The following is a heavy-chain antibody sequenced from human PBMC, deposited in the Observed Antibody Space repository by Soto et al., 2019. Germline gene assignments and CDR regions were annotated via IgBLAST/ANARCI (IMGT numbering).Heavy chain of an antibody. CDR3: TTDDLYGSGSYYRDDNY. CDR2: IKSKTDGGTT. CDR1: GFTFSNAW. Sequence: PGGSLRLSCAASGFTFSNAWMSWVRQAPGKGLEWVGRIKSKTDGGTTDYAAPVKGRFTISRDDSKNTLYLQMNSLKTEDTAVYYCTTDDLYGSGSYYRDDNYWGQGTLVTVSS. V-gene: IGHV3-15*01. D-gene: IGHD3-10*01. J-gene: IGHJ4*02.